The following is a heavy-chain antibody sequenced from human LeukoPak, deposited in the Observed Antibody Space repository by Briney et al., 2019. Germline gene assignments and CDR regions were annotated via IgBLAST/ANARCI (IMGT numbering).Heavy chain of an antibody. CDR2: IYYSGST. CDR3: AREGWGYNDGRVSFDY. CDR1: GGSISSRSHH. D-gene: IGHD5-24*01. Sequence: PSETLSLTCTVSGGSISSRSHHWGWLRPPPGKGLEWSGNIYYSGSTFYNPSLKSRVTISVDTSQEQFSLKLSSVTAADTAVYYCAREGWGYNDGRVSFDYWGQGTLVTVSS. J-gene: IGHJ4*02. V-gene: IGHV4-39*02.